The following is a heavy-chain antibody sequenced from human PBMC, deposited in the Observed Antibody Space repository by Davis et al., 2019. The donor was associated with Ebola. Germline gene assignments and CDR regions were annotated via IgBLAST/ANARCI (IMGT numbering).Heavy chain of an antibody. CDR1: GYTFTGYY. J-gene: IGHJ6*02. V-gene: IGHV1-2*04. CDR2: INPNSGGT. Sequence: ASVKVSCKASGYTFTGYYMHWVRQAPGQGLEWMGWINPNSGGTNYAQKFQGWVTMTRDTSISTAYMELSRLRSDDTAVYYCARDPDRLWFREPLGMDVWGQGTTVTVSS. D-gene: IGHD3-10*01. CDR3: ARDPDRLWFREPLGMDV.